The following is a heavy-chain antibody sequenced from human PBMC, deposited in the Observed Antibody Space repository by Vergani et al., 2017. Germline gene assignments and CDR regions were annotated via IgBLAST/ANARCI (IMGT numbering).Heavy chain of an antibody. V-gene: IGHV4-31*03. J-gene: IGHJ3*02. CDR1: GGSISSGGYY. CDR3: ASFLVDPPVDAFDI. D-gene: IGHD1-26*01. Sequence: QVQLQESGPGLVKPSQTLSLTCTVSGGSISSGGYYWSWIRQPPGKGLEWIGEINHSGSTNYNPSLKSRVTISVDTSKNQFSLKLSSVTAADTAVYYCASFLVDPPVDAFDIWGQGTMVTVSS. CDR2: INHSGST.